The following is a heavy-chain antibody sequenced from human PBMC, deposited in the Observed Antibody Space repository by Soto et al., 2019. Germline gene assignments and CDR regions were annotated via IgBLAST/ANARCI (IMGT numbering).Heavy chain of an antibody. V-gene: IGHV1-2*02. Sequence: QVQLVQSRAEVRKPGASVNVSCKASGYTFTDYYIYWLRQAPGHGLEWMGWINPNSGATKYAHNLQGRVTMTRDTSIRAAYMELSRLSSDDTAVYYCAKDQGGYMVSGMDVWGQGTTVTVSS. CDR2: INPNSGAT. CDR3: AKDQGGYMVSGMDV. J-gene: IGHJ6*02. D-gene: IGHD2-2*02. CDR1: GYTFTDYY.